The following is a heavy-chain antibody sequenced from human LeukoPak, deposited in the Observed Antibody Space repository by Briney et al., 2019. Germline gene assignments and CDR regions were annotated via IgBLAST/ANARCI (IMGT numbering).Heavy chain of an antibody. CDR2: ISGSGGST. D-gene: IGHD5-12*01. CDR1: GFTFSSYA. J-gene: IGHJ4*02. Sequence: AGGSLRLSCAAAGFTFSSYAMRWVRQAPGKGLEWVSAISGSGGSTYYADSVKGRFTISRNNSKNTLYLQMNSLRAEDTAVYCCAKGPQVVATVFDYWGEGTLVTVSS. V-gene: IGHV3-23*01. CDR3: AKGPQVVATVFDY.